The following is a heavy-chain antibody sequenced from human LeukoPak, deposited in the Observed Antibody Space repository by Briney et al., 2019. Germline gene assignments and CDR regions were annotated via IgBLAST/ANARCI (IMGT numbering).Heavy chain of an antibody. V-gene: IGHV4-34*12. CDR3: ARAVGYYYYMDV. J-gene: IGHJ6*03. Sequence: PSETLSLTCGVYNGSFSGQTYSWIRQPPGKGLEWIGSIFHTATTYYNPSLRSRVTISVDTSKNQFSLKLSSVTAADTAVYYCARAVGYYYYMDVWGKGTTVSVSS. D-gene: IGHD4-23*01. CDR1: NGSFSGQT. CDR2: IFHTATT.